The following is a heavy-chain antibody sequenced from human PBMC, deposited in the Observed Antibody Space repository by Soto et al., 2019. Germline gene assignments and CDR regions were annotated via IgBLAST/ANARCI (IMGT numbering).Heavy chain of an antibody. Sequence: ASVKVSCKASGYTFTSYCISWVRQAPGQGLEWMGWISAYNGNTNYAQKLQGRVTMTTDTSTSTAYMELRSLRSDDTAVYYCARIFRYYYDSSGSWYFDYWGQGTLVTVSS. CDR1: GYTFTSYC. CDR3: ARIFRYYYDSSGSWYFDY. J-gene: IGHJ4*02. V-gene: IGHV1-18*01. CDR2: ISAYNGNT. D-gene: IGHD3-22*01.